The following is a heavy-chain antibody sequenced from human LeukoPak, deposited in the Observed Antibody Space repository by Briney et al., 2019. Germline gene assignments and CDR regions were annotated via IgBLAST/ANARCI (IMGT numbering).Heavy chain of an antibody. Sequence: GASVKVSCKASGGTFSSYAISWVRQAPGQGLEWMGGIIPIFGTANYAQKFQGRVTITADESTSTAYMELSSLRSEDTAVYYCARDNYDSSGYYPRYNGMDVWGQGTTVTVSS. V-gene: IGHV1-69*13. J-gene: IGHJ6*02. CDR3: ARDNYDSSGYYPRYNGMDV. CDR1: GGTFSSYA. CDR2: IIPIFGTA. D-gene: IGHD3-22*01.